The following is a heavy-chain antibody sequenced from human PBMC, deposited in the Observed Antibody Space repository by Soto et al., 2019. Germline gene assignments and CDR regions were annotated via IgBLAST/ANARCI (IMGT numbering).Heavy chain of an antibody. Sequence: EVQLVESGGGLVQPGRSLRLSCAASGYTFDDYAMHWVRQATGKGLEWVSGISWNGGNIGYADSVKGRFTISRDNAKNSMFLQMISLRADDTALFFCAKDIYSSSSGQDYWGQGTPVTVSS. J-gene: IGHJ4*02. CDR3: AKDIYSSSSGQDY. D-gene: IGHD6-6*01. V-gene: IGHV3-9*01. CDR2: ISWNGGNI. CDR1: GYTFDDYA.